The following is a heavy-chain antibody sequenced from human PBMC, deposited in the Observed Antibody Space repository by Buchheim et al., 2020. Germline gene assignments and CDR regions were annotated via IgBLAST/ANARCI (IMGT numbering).Heavy chain of an antibody. CDR2: IYYTGNT. Sequence: QVQLQESGPGLVKPSQTLSLTCTVSGGSISSGDYYRSWIRQPPGKGLEWIGYIYYTGNTYYNPSLKSRVTISVDTSKNQFSLKLSSVTAADTAVYYCARLGYYDSSGYYVDYWGLGTL. D-gene: IGHD3-22*01. J-gene: IGHJ4*02. CDR1: GGSISSGDYY. CDR3: ARLGYYDSSGYYVDY. V-gene: IGHV4-30-4*01.